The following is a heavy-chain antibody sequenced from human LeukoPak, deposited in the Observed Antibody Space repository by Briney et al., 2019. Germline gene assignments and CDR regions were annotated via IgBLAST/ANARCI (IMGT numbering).Heavy chain of an antibody. D-gene: IGHD3-16*01. CDR2: ISGNGDIT. Sequence: GGSLRLSCAASGFTFSNYAMSWVRQAPGKGLEWVSAISGNGDITYYTDSVKGRFTISRDNSENTLYLQMNSLRAEDTAIYYCAKVTGGDMITYGGLDYWGQGTLVTVSS. J-gene: IGHJ4*02. CDR1: GFTFSNYA. CDR3: AKVTGGDMITYGGLDY. V-gene: IGHV3-23*01.